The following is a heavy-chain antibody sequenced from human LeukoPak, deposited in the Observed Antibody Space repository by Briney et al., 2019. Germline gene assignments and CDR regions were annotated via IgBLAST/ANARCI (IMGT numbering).Heavy chain of an antibody. CDR3: ARSLITRYYYYGMDV. D-gene: IGHD3-22*01. V-gene: IGHV1-2*02. Sequence: ASVKVSCKASGYTFTGYYMHWVRQAPGQGLEWMGWINPNSGGTNYAQKFQGRVTMTRDTSISTAYMELSRLRSDDTAVYYCARSLITRYYYYGMDVWGQGTLVTVSS. CDR1: GYTFTGYY. J-gene: IGHJ6*02. CDR2: INPNSGGT.